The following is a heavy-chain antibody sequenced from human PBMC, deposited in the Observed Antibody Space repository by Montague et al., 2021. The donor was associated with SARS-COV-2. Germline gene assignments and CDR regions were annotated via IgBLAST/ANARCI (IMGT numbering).Heavy chain of an antibody. CDR2: IYYSGST. V-gene: IGHV4-39*07. D-gene: IGHD6-6*01. CDR1: GGSISSSSYY. CDR3: ARSGWEQRVRARYYYYYGMDV. J-gene: IGHJ6*02. Sequence: SETLSLTCTVSGGSISSSSYYWGWIRQPPGKGLEWIGSIYYSGSTYYNPSLKSRVTISVDTSKNQFSLKLRSVTAADTAVDYCARSGWEQRVRARYYYYYGMDVWGQGTTVTVSS.